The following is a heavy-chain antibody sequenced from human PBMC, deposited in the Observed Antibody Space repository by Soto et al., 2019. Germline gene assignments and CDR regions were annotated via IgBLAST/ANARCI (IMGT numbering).Heavy chain of an antibody. J-gene: IGHJ3*02. CDR1: GYTFTGYY. Sequence: ASVKVSCKASGYTFTGYYMHLVRQAPGQGLEWMGWINPNSGGTNYAQKFQGWVTMTRDTSISTAYMELSRLRSDDTAVYYCARDRYYGSGSYLNDAFDIWGQGTMVTVSS. D-gene: IGHD3-10*01. CDR2: INPNSGGT. CDR3: ARDRYYGSGSYLNDAFDI. V-gene: IGHV1-2*04.